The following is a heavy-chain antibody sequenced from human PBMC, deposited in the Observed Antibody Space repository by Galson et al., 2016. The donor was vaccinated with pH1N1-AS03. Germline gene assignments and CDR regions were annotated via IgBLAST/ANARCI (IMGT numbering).Heavy chain of an antibody. CDR1: GYSFINYA. D-gene: IGHD6-19*01. Sequence: SVKVSCKASGYSFINYAIHWVRQAPGQRLEWMGWLNSTSGNTEYSQKFQGRVTITRDTSASTASMELSSLRSEDTAGHYCAKVGIVISSGWYGRFDYWGQGTLVTVSS. J-gene: IGHJ4*02. V-gene: IGHV1-3*01. CDR3: AKVGIVISSGWYGRFDY. CDR2: LNSTSGNT.